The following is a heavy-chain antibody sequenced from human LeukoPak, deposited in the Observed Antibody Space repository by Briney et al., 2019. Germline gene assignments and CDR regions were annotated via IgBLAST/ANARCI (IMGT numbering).Heavy chain of an antibody. V-gene: IGHV4-38-2*02. CDR2: IYHSGST. CDR1: GYSISSGYY. Sequence: PSETLSLTCTVSGYSISSGYYWGWIRQPPGKGLEWIGSIYHSGSTYYNPSLKSRVTISVDTSKNQFSLKLSSVTAADTAVYYCARGLGLWWDFDIWGQGTMVTVSS. CDR3: ARGLGLWWDFDI. J-gene: IGHJ3*02. D-gene: IGHD4/OR15-4a*01.